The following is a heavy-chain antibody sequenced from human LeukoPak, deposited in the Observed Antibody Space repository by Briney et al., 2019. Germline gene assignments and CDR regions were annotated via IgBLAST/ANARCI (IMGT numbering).Heavy chain of an antibody. CDR3: VEDAIPRDGKWELDY. D-gene: IGHD1-26*01. CDR1: GFTFSPHA. V-gene: IGHV3-23*01. J-gene: IGHJ4*02. Sequence: GGSLSLSCEASGFTFSPHAMSWVRLAPGKGLEWVSGSVGANGRTYYADSVKGRFTISRDNSKNTLYLQMNSLRVEDTAVYYCVEDAIPRDGKWELDYWGQGTLVTVSS. CDR2: SVGANGRT.